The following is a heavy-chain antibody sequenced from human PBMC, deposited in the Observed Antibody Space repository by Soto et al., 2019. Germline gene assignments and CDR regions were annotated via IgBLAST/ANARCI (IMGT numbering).Heavy chain of an antibody. Sequence: GASVKVSCKVSGYTLTELSIHWVRQAPGKGLEWMGGFDPEHGLIVYAQKFQGRVSMTEDTSTNTAYMDLSSLSSEDTAVYYCARGLGYCSGGSCYSGTYNWFDPWGQGTMVTVSS. CDR2: FDPEHGLI. V-gene: IGHV1-24*01. CDR3: ARGLGYCSGGSCYSGTYNWFDP. J-gene: IGHJ5*01. D-gene: IGHD2-15*01. CDR1: GYTLTELS.